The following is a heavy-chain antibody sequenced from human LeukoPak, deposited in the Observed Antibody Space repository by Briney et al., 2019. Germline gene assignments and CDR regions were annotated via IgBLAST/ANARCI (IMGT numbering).Heavy chain of an antibody. CDR2: IIPIFGTA. Sequence: SVKVSCKASGGTFSSYAISWVRHAPGQGLEWMGGIIPIFGTANYAQKFQGRVTITADESTSTAYMELSSLRSEDTAVYYCARVRPSWFDPWGQGTLVTVSS. J-gene: IGHJ5*02. CDR1: GGTFSSYA. CDR3: ARVRPSWFDP. D-gene: IGHD1-1*01. V-gene: IGHV1-69*01.